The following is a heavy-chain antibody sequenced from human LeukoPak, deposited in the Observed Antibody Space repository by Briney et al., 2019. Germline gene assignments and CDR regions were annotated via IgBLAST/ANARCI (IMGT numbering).Heavy chain of an antibody. CDR3: ARDWGSSWYEDWFDP. CDR1: GFTFSSYS. V-gene: IGHV3-21*01. CDR2: ISSSSSYI. Sequence: GGSLRLSCAASGFTFSSYSMNWVRQAPGKGLEWVSSISSSSSYIYYADSVKGRFTISRDNAMNSLYLQMNSLRAEDTAVYYCARDWGSSWYEDWFDPWGQGTLVTVSS. D-gene: IGHD6-13*01. J-gene: IGHJ5*02.